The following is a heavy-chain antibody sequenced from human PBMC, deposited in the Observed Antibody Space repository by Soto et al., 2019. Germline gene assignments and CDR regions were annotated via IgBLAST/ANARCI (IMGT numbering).Heavy chain of an antibody. V-gene: IGHV3-23*01. J-gene: IGHJ5*02. CDR2: ISGSGFKK. D-gene: IGHD1-26*01. CDR3: AKNQGVELVPLATVDWFDP. CDR1: VFICENFG. Sequence: PWGSLRLSCAAPVFICENFGMSWVRQAPGKGLEWISSISGSGFKKYYADSVKGRFTISRDNSKSAVYLELNNLSAEDTAVYHCAKNQGVELVPLATVDWFDPWGQGSVVTVSS.